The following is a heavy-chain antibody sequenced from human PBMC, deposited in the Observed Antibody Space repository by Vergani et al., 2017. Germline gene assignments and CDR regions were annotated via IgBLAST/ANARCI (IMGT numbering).Heavy chain of an antibody. V-gene: IGHV1-46*03. CDR3: ARVMSGAGFDY. D-gene: IGHD3-10*01. CDR2: INPSGGHT. Sequence: QVQVVQSGAEVKKSGASVKVSCKTSGYTFSNYYMHWVRQAPGQGLEWMGIINPSGGHTNYAQKFQGRVTMTRDTSTSTVYMELSSLRSEDTAIYFCARVMSGAGFDYWGQGTLVTVSS. J-gene: IGHJ4*02. CDR1: GYTFSNYY.